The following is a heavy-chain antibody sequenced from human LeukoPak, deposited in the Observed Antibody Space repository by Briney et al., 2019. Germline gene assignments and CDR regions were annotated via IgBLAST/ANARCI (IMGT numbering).Heavy chain of an antibody. CDR2: LDPNSGGT. Sequence: ASVKVSCMASGYTFTGYAMHWVRQAPGQGLEWVGRLDPNSGGTNYAQDSQGRVTITRDTSINTAYMELSRLRSDDTAKYYCTRDLTISGPIGIWGQGTLVTVSA. V-gene: IGHV1-2*06. CDR3: TRDLTISGPIGI. CDR1: GYTFTGYA. D-gene: IGHD3-9*01. J-gene: IGHJ4*02.